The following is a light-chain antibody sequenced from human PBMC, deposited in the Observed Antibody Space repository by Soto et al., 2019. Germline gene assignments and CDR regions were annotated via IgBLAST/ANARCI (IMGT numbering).Light chain of an antibody. Sequence: QSALTQPPSVSGAPGQRVTISCTGSSSNIGAGYDVHWYQQLPGTAPKLLIYGNSNRPSGVPDRFSGSKSGTSASLAITGLKAEDEADYYCQSYDSSLGVVFGGGTQLTVL. CDR3: QSYDSSLGVV. J-gene: IGLJ2*01. V-gene: IGLV1-40*01. CDR1: SSNIGAGYD. CDR2: GNS.